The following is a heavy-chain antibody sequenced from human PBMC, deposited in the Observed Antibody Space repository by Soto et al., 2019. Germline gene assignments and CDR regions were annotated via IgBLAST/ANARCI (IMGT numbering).Heavy chain of an antibody. D-gene: IGHD3-22*01. CDR2: ISGSGGST. V-gene: IGHV3-23*01. CDR3: AKDPIPTYYHDSSEIDYFDY. CDR1: GFTFSSYA. J-gene: IGHJ4*02. Sequence: LRLSCAASGFTFSSYAMSWVRQAPGKGLEWVSAISGSGGSTYYADSVKGRFTISRDNSKNTLYLQMNSLRAEDTAVYYCAKDPIPTYYHDSSEIDYFDYWGQGTLVTVSS.